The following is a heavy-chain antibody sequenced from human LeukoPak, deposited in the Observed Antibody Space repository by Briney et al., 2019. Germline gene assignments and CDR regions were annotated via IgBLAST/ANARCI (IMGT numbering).Heavy chain of an antibody. CDR3: AGGGSGWDYYFDY. CDR2: IYYSGST. Sequence: SETLSLTCTVSGGSISSYYWSWIRQPPGKGLEWIGYIYYSGSTNYNPSLKSRVTISVDSSKNQFSLKLSSVTAADTAVYYCAGGGSGWDYYFDYWGQGTLVTVSS. D-gene: IGHD6-19*01. CDR1: GGSISSYY. J-gene: IGHJ4*02. V-gene: IGHV4-59*12.